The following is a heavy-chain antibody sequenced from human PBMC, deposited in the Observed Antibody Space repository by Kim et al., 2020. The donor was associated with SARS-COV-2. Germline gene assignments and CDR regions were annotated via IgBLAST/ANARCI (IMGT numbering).Heavy chain of an antibody. CDR3: AKDRDPYGSGSRSADY. CDR2: ISYDGSNK. J-gene: IGHJ4*02. D-gene: IGHD3-10*01. Sequence: GGSLRLSCAASGFTFSTYGMHWVRQAPGKGLEWVAVISYDGSNKYFADSVKGRFTISRDNSKNTLYLQMNSLRTEDTAVYYCAKDRDPYGSGSRSADYWGQGTLVTVSS. V-gene: IGHV3-30*18. CDR1: GFTFSTYG.